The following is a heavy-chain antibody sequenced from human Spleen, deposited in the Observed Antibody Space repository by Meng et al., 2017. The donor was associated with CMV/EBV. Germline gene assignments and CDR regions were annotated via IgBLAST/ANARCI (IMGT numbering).Heavy chain of an antibody. Sequence: SLKISCAASGFTFDDYAMHWVRQAPGKGLEWVAGISWNSGNIGYADSVKGRFTISRDNVKKSLYLEMNSLRTEDTALYYCTKDRSFRGFDYWGQGILVTVSS. CDR2: ISWNSGNI. CDR3: TKDRSFRGFDY. CDR1: GFTFDDYA. J-gene: IGHJ4*02. V-gene: IGHV3-9*01.